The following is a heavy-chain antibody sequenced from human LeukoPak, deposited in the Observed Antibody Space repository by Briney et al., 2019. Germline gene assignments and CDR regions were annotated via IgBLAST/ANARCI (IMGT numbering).Heavy chain of an antibody. V-gene: IGHV3-48*03. CDR2: ISNGGSNI. J-gene: IGHJ4*02. CDR3: ATSGGHGWNYYFDN. Sequence: GGSLRLSCTASEFTFSSYEMNWVRQAPGKGLEWVAYISNGGSNIRYADSVKGRLTISRDNANKSLYLQMNSLRAEDTAVYYCATSGGHGWNYYFDNWGQGTLVTVSS. D-gene: IGHD5-12*01. CDR1: EFTFSSYE.